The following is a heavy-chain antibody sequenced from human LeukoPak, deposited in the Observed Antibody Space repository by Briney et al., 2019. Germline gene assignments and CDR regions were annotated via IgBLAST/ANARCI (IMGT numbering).Heavy chain of an antibody. J-gene: IGHJ4*02. Sequence: PGGSLRLSCAASGFTFSSYWMSWVRQAPGKGLEWVANIKQDGSEKYYVDSVKGRFTISRDNAKNSLYLQMNSLRAEDTAVYYCARYRRYMITFGGVIVPPDYWGQGTLVTVSS. CDR1: GFTFSSYW. D-gene: IGHD3-16*02. CDR3: ARYRRYMITFGGVIVPPDY. CDR2: IKQDGSEK. V-gene: IGHV3-7*01.